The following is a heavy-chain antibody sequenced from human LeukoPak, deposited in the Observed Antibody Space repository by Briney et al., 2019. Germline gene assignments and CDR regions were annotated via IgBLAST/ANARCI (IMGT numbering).Heavy chain of an antibody. J-gene: IGHJ6*03. Sequence: SETLSLTCTVSGGSISSGGYYWSWIRQHPGKGLEWIGYIYYSGSTYYNPSLKSRVTTSVDTSKNQFSLKLSSVTAADTAVYYCARGSYCSSTSCYTHYYYMDVWGKGTTVTVSS. CDR3: ARGSYCSSTSCYTHYYYMDV. CDR1: GGSISSGGYY. CDR2: IYYSGST. D-gene: IGHD2-2*02. V-gene: IGHV4-31*03.